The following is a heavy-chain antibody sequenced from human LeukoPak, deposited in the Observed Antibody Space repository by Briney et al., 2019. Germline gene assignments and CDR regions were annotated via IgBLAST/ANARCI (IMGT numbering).Heavy chain of an antibody. CDR1: GGSFSSYY. D-gene: IGHD3-3*01. Sequence: SETLSLTCTVSGGSFSSYYWSWIRQPPGKGLEWIGYIYYSGSTNYNPSLKSRVTISVDTSKNQFSLKLSSVTAADTAVYYCARGGRITIFGVVTGGAFDIWGQGTMVTVSS. J-gene: IGHJ3*02. CDR2: IYYSGST. V-gene: IGHV4-59*12. CDR3: ARGGRITIFGVVTGGAFDI.